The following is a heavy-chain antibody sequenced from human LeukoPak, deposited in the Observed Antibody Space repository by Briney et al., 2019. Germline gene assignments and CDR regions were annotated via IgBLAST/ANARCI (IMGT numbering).Heavy chain of an antibody. CDR2: MNPNSGNT. Sequence: ASVKVSCKASGYTFTSYDINWVRQATGQGLEWMGWMNPNSGNTGYAQKFQGRVTMTRNTSISTAYMELSSLRSEDTAVYYCARGRKQLVREGWYYYYMDVWGKGTTVTVSS. V-gene: IGHV1-8*01. CDR3: ARGRKQLVREGWYYYYMDV. CDR1: GYTFTSYD. D-gene: IGHD6-6*01. J-gene: IGHJ6*03.